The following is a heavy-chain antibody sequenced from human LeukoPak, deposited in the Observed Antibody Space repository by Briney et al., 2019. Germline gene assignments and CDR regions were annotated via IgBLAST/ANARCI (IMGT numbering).Heavy chain of an antibody. CDR1: GYTFPKYD. J-gene: IGHJ3*01. Sequence: APVKPSCKPSGYTFPKYDMHWVRQAPGHGLAWMGMIDPYVGSTTYAQSIKGRVTGARDTSTNAVYMELSSLRDEDTGDYYWARGAPRAGAVTGLRGFDVWGQGTMVTVSS. CDR2: IDPYVGST. CDR3: ARGAPRAGAVTGLRGFDV. V-gene: IGHV1-46*01. D-gene: IGHD2-21*02.